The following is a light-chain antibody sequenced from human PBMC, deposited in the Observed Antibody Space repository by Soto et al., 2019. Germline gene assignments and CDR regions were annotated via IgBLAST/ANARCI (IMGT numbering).Light chain of an antibody. Sequence: ELVLTQSPATLSVSPGERVTLSCRASQRVGSNYLAWYQQKPGQAPRLLIYGISARATGIPARFSGSGSGTVFTFFISSLQSEDFAVYYCQQYTSWPITFGQGTRLEIK. CDR1: QRVGSN. V-gene: IGKV3-15*01. CDR3: QQYTSWPIT. J-gene: IGKJ5*01. CDR2: GIS.